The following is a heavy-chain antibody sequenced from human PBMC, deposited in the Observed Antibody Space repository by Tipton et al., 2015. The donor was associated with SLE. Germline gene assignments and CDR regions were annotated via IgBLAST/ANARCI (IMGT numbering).Heavy chain of an antibody. CDR3: ARSIITYDNSGLYLDY. CDR2: ISAYNGNT. D-gene: IGHD3-22*01. V-gene: IGHV1-18*01. CDR1: GYTFTSYG. J-gene: IGHJ4*02. Sequence: QLVQPGAEVKKPGASVKVSCKASGYTFTSYGISWVRQAPGQGLEWMGWISAYNGNTNYAQKLQGRVTMTTDTSTSTAYMELRSLRSDDTAVYYCARSIITYDNSGLYLDYWGQGALVTVSS.